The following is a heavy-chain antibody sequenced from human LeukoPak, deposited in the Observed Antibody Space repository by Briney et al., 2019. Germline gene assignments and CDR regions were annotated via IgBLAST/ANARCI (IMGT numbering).Heavy chain of an antibody. V-gene: IGHV1-69*06. Sequence: ASVKVSCKASGYSFTTRALNWVRQAPGKGFEWMGGIIPIFGTANYAQKFQGRVTITADKSTSTAYMELSSLRSEDTAVYYCARDEAAHDAFDIWGQGTMVTVSS. CDR2: IIPIFGTA. CDR3: ARDEAAHDAFDI. D-gene: IGHD6-13*01. CDR1: GYSFTTRA. J-gene: IGHJ3*02.